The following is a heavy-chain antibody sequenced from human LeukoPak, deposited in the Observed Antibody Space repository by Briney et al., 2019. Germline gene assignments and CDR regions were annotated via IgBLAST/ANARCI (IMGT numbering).Heavy chain of an antibody. CDR1: GFAFSGFG. Sequence: GGSLRLSCAASGFAFSGFGMSWVRQAPGKGLEWVATISHDSIDTHYIDSVKGRFRISRDNNEGTLDLQMNSLRPEDTALYYCAKEGDYYGSGSHRDAFDMWGQGTMVTVSS. V-gene: IGHV3-23*01. CDR3: AKEGDYYGSGSHRDAFDM. J-gene: IGHJ3*02. D-gene: IGHD3-10*01. CDR2: ISHDSIDT.